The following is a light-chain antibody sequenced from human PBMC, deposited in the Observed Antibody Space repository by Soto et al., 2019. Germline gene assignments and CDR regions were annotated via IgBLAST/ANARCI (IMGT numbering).Light chain of an antibody. CDR1: QSISSNY. Sequence: EIVLTQSPGTLSLSPGERATLSCRASQSISSNYLAWYQQKPGQAPRLLIYGASTRATGIPDRFSGSGSGTDSTLTISRLEPEDFAVYHCQQYDDSMTFGQGTKVDIK. J-gene: IGKJ1*01. CDR2: GAS. V-gene: IGKV3-20*01. CDR3: QQYDDSMT.